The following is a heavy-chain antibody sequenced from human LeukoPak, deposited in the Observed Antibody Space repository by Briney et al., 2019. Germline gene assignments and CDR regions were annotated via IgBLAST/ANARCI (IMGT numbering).Heavy chain of an antibody. D-gene: IGHD2-2*01. CDR1: GFTVSDHY. V-gene: IGHV3-66*01. Sequence: GGSLRLSCAASGFTVSDHYMTWVRQAPGKGLEWVSITYTGGSTYSADSVKDRFTVSRDSSRNTLYLEMNSLRAEDTAIYYCARSALLTADPFDYWGQGTLVTVSS. CDR2: TYTGGST. CDR3: ARSALLTADPFDY. J-gene: IGHJ4*02.